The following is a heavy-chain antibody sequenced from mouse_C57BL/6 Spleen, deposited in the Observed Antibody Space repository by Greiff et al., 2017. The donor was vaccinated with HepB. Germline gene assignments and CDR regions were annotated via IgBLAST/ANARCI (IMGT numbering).Heavy chain of an antibody. CDR3: ARQTIVTHGGAMDY. J-gene: IGHJ4*01. CDR1: GFTFSSYA. CDR2: ISDGGSYT. V-gene: IGHV5-4*01. Sequence: DVHLVESGGGLVKPGGSLKLSCAASGFTFSSYAMSWVRQTPEKRLEWVATISDGGSYTYYPDNVKGRFTISRDNAKNNLYLQMSHLKSEDTAMYYCARQTIVTHGGAMDYWGQGTSVTVSS. D-gene: IGHD2-5*01.